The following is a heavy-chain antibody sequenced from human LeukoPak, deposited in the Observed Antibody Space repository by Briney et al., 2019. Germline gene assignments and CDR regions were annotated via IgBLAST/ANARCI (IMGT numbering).Heavy chain of an antibody. CDR3: ARRLLEPYYFDY. V-gene: IGHV3-11*01. Sequence: GGSLRLSCAASGFTFSDYYMSWIRQAPGKGMEWVSYISSSGSTIYYADSVKGRFTISRDNAKNSLYLQMNSLRAEDTAVYYCARRLLEPYYFDYWGQGTLVTVCS. D-gene: IGHD3-3*01. CDR1: GFTFSDYY. J-gene: IGHJ4*02. CDR2: ISSSGSTI.